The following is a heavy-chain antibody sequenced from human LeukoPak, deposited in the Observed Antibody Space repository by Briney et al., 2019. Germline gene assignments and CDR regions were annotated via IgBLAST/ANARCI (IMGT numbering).Heavy chain of an antibody. J-gene: IGHJ4*02. CDR1: GFIFSSYD. V-gene: IGHV3-30*02. CDR2: IRFDGSNG. CDR3: ARVFRGYYFDY. D-gene: IGHD2-15*01. Sequence: GGSLRLSCVASGFIFSSYDIHWVRQAPGKGLEWVVFIRFDGSNGYYTDSVKGRFTISRDNSKNTLYLHMSSLRTEDTAVYYCARVFRGYYFDYWGQGTLVTVSS.